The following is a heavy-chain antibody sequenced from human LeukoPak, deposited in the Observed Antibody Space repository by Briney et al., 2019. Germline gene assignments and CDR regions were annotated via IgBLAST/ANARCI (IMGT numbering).Heavy chain of an antibody. CDR3: AKDSAVVAATPANYSDN. CDR2: ILYDGSNK. Sequence: GGSLRLSCAASGFTFSSYGMHWVRQAPGKGLEWVAFILYDGSNKYYTDSVKGRFTISRDNSRNTMYVQMNSLRPEDTAVYYCAKDSAVVAATPANYSDNWGQGTQVTVSS. V-gene: IGHV3-30*02. D-gene: IGHD2-15*01. CDR1: GFTFSSYG. J-gene: IGHJ4*02.